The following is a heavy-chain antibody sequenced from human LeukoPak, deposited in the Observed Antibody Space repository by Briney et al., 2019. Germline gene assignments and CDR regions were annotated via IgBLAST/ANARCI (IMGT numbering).Heavy chain of an antibody. J-gene: IGHJ4*02. Sequence: PGGSLRLSCSASGFTFSSYALSWVRQAPGKGLEWVSAISGSGGSTYYADSVKGRFTISRDNSKDTLYLQMISLRAEDTAVYYSAKSDDYGDRDYWGQGPLVSVSS. D-gene: IGHD4-17*01. CDR2: ISGSGGST. V-gene: IGHV3-23*01. CDR3: AKSDDYGDRDY. CDR1: GFTFSSYA.